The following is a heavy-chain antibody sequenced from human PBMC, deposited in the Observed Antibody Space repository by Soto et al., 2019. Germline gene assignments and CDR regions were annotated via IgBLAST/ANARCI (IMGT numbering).Heavy chain of an antibody. V-gene: IGHV1-69*13. Sequence: ASVKVSCKASGYTFTSYGISWVRQAPGQGLEWMGWIIPIFGTTNYAQKFQGRVTITADESTSTAYMELSSLRSEDTAVYYCARESVSGTTSYWGQGTLVTVSS. D-gene: IGHD1-1*01. J-gene: IGHJ4*02. CDR2: IIPIFGTT. CDR1: GYTFTSYG. CDR3: ARESVSGTTSY.